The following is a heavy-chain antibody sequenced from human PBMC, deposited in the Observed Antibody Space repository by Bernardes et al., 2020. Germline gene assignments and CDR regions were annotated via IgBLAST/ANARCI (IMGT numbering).Heavy chain of an antibody. J-gene: IGHJ6*03. CDR3: ARDAGYSYPYYMDV. Sequence: GGSLRLSCAASGFTFSTYEMNWVRQAPGTGLEWVSYISSSGSTIYYADSVKGRFTISRDNAKNSLYLQMNSLRAEDTAVYYCARDAGYSYPYYMDVWGKGTTVTVSS. D-gene: IGHD5-18*01. CDR2: ISSSGSTI. V-gene: IGHV3-48*03. CDR1: GFTFSTYE.